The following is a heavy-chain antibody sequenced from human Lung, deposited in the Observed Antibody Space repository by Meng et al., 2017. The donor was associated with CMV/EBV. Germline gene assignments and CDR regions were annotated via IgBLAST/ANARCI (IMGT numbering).Heavy chain of an antibody. CDR3: ASFPPPGKQWLVTDY. V-gene: IGHV4-4*02. J-gene: IGHJ4*02. Sequence: QVHLQESGPALGKTSCTLSPTCAVSGGSISRSNWWSWVRQPPGKGLEWIGEIYHSGSTNYNPSLKSRVTISVDKSKNQFSLKLSSVTAADTAVYYCASFPPPGKQWLVTDYWGQGTLVTVSS. CDR1: GGSISRSNW. CDR2: IYHSGST. D-gene: IGHD6-19*01.